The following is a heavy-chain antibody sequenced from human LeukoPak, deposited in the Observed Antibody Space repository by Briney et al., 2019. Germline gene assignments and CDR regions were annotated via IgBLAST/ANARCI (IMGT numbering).Heavy chain of an antibody. CDR2: INHSGST. D-gene: IGHD6-13*01. Sequence: SETLSLTRAVYGGSCSGYYWSWIRQPPGKGLEWIGEINHSGSTNYNPPLKSRVTISVDTSKNQFSLKLSSVTAADTAVYYCARPNRRYSSSWFYWGQGTLVTVSS. CDR1: GGSCSGYY. J-gene: IGHJ4*02. CDR3: ARPNRRYSSSWFY. V-gene: IGHV4-34*01.